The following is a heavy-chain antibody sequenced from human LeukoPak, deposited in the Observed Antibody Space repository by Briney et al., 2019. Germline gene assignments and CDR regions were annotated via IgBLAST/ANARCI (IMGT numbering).Heavy chain of an antibody. V-gene: IGHV3-23*01. CDR2: LGRSGGTK. CDR1: GFTFSSYA. J-gene: IGHJ4*02. CDR3: AKGETATSH. Sequence: GGSLRLSCAASGFTFSSYAMSWVRQAPGKGLEWVASLGRSGGTKNYADSVKGRFTISRDNSKNTLFLHMNSLRVDDSAIYYCAKGETATSHWGQGTLVTVSS. D-gene: IGHD5-24*01.